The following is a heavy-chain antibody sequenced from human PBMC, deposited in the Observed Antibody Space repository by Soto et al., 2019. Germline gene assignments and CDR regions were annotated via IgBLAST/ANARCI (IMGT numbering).Heavy chain of an antibody. CDR1: GGSISRGGYS. V-gene: IGHV4-30-2*01. CDR3: ASGRARYYYDSSGYFDY. CDR2: IYHSGST. D-gene: IGHD3-22*01. Sequence: SETLSLTCSVSGGSISRGGYSWSWIRQPPGKGLEWIGYIYHSGSTYYNPSLKSRVTISVDRSKNQFSLKLSSVTAADTAVYYCASGRARYYYDSSGYFDYWGQGTLVTVS. J-gene: IGHJ4*02.